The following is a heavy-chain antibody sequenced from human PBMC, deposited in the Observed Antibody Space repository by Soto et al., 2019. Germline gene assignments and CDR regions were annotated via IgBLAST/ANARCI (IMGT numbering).Heavy chain of an antibody. CDR3: AKDGTYYYDSSGYYYRGDYFDY. CDR2: ISGGGGST. D-gene: IGHD3-22*01. CDR1: GFTFSSYA. J-gene: IGHJ4*02. Sequence: EVQLLESGGGLVQPGGSLRLSCAASGFTFSSYAMSWVRQAPGKGLERVSAISGGGGSTYYADSVKGRFTISRDNSKNTPYLQMNCMRGDDTAVYECAKDGTYYYDSSGYYYRGDYFDYWGQGPLVTVSS. V-gene: IGHV3-23*01.